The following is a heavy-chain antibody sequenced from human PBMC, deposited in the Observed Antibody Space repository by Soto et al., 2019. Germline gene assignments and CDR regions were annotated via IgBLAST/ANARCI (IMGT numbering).Heavy chain of an antibody. V-gene: IGHV3-21*01. CDR1: GFTFSRVS. CDR3: ARVAY. Sequence: GGSLRLSCEASGFTFSRVSMNWARQVPGKGLEWVASISSASSETWYADSVKGRFIISRDNAQNSLFLQMNTLRPEDSAIYYCARVAYWGPGTQVTVSS. J-gene: IGHJ4*02. CDR2: ISSASSET.